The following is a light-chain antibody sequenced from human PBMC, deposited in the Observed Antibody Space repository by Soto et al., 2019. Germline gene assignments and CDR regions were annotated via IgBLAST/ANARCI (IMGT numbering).Light chain of an antibody. Sequence: VMTKSPATLSVSPGERATLSCRAIHSVSSNLAWYLQKPGQAPRLPVYAASARATGIPARFSGSGSGTEFTLTIISLQSADFAVDYCQQYDNWPVFGQGTKV. CDR2: AAS. CDR1: HSVSSN. J-gene: IGKJ1*01. V-gene: IGKV3-15*01. CDR3: QQYDNWPV.